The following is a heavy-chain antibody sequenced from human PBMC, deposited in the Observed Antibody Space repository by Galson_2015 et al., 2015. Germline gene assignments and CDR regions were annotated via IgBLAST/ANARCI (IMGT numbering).Heavy chain of an antibody. CDR1: GFTFSSYA. J-gene: IGHJ4*02. D-gene: IGHD2-2*01. CDR2: ISGSGGST. CDR3: AKDQEGYFSSTSCYPSLLDY. V-gene: IGHV3-23*01. Sequence: SLRLSCAASGFTFSSYAMSWVRQAPGKGLEWVSAISGSGGSTYYADSVKGRFTISRDNSKNTLYLQMNSLRAEDTAVYYCAKDQEGYFSSTSCYPSLLDYWGQGTLVTVSS.